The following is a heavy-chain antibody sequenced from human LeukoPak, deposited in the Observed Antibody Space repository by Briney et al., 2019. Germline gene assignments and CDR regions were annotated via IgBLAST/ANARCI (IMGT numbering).Heavy chain of an antibody. D-gene: IGHD3-10*01. CDR3: ARGSYWQLDY. Sequence: SETLSLTCAVSGASISSGGYSWSWIRQPPGKGLEWIGYIYHSGSTYYNPSLKSRVTISVDKSKNQFSLNLSSVTAADTAVYYCARGSYWQLDYWGQGTLVTVSS. CDR2: IYHSGST. J-gene: IGHJ4*02. CDR1: GASISSGGYS. V-gene: IGHV4-30-2*01.